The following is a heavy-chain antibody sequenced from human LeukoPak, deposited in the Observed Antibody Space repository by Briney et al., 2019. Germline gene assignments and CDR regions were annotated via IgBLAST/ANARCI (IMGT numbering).Heavy chain of an antibody. CDR1: GGSISSSNW. Sequence: PSGTLSLTCAVSGGSISSSNWWSWVRQPPGKGLEWIGEIYHSGSTNYNPSLKSRVTISVDKSKNQFSLKLSSVTAADTTVYYCARVTGYMIEDYFDYWGQGTLVTVSS. J-gene: IGHJ4*02. CDR2: IYHSGST. CDR3: ARVTGYMIEDYFDY. D-gene: IGHD3-22*01. V-gene: IGHV4-4*02.